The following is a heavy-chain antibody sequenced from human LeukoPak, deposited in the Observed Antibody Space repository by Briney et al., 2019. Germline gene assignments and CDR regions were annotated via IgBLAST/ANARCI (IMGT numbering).Heavy chain of an antibody. Sequence: PGGSLRLSCAASGFTFSSYAMSWVRQAPGKGLEWVSAISGSGGSTYYADSVKGRFTISRDNSKNTLYLQMNSLRAEDTAIYYCAKGSWYREQYFQHWGQGTLVTVSS. CDR1: GFTFSSYA. CDR2: ISGSGGST. V-gene: IGHV3-23*01. D-gene: IGHD6-13*01. CDR3: AKGSWYREQYFQH. J-gene: IGHJ1*01.